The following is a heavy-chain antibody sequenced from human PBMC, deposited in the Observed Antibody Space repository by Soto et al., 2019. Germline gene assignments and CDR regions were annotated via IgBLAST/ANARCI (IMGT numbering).Heavy chain of an antibody. D-gene: IGHD6-13*01. CDR3: ARSRGREYSSSLDILPIYYYYGMDV. Sequence: SVKVSCKASGGTFSSYAISWVRQAPGQGLEWMGGLIPIFGTANYAQKFQGRVTITADKSTSTAYMELSSLRSEDTAVYYCARSRGREYSSSLDILPIYYYYGMDVWGQGTTVTVSS. CDR1: GGTFSSYA. J-gene: IGHJ6*02. CDR2: LIPIFGTA. V-gene: IGHV1-69*06.